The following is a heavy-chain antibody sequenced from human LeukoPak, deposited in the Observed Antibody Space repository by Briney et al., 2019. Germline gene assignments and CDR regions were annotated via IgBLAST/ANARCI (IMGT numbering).Heavy chain of an antibody. D-gene: IGHD1-26*01. CDR2: INPNSDGT. V-gene: IGHV1-2*02. CDR3: AVGRRTDFDY. J-gene: IGHJ4*02. CDR1: GYTFTDYY. Sequence: GASVKVPCKASGYTFTDYYIHWVRQAPGHGLEWMGWINPNSDGTNYAQNFQGRVTMTRDTYITTAYMDLSRLRLDDTAVYYCAVGRRTDFDYWGQGTLVTVSS.